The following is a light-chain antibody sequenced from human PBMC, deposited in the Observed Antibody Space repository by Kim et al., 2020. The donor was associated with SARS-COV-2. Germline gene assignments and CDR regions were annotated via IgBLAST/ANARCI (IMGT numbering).Light chain of an antibody. J-gene: IGLJ2*01. CDR1: ALSNQY. Sequence: PGQTARCTCSGDALSNQYSYWYQQKPGQAPVLTIYKDVERPSGIPERFSGSTSGTTVTLTIIAVQAEDEADYYCQSADTTGTSVLFGGGTRLTVL. CDR3: QSADTTGTSVL. CDR2: KDV. V-gene: IGLV3-25*03.